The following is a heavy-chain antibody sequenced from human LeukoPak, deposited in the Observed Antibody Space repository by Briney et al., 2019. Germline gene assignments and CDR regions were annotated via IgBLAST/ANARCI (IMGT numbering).Heavy chain of an antibody. CDR3: LTTYYYGSGSYYNLDY. J-gene: IGHJ4*02. Sequence: GGSLRLSCAASGFTVSSNYMSWVRQAPGKGLEWVSVIYSGGSTYYADSVKGRFTISRDNSKNTLYLQMNSLRAEDTAVYYCLTTYYYGSGSYYNLDYWGQGTLVTVSS. D-gene: IGHD3-10*01. V-gene: IGHV3-53*05. CDR2: IYSGGST. CDR1: GFTVSSNY.